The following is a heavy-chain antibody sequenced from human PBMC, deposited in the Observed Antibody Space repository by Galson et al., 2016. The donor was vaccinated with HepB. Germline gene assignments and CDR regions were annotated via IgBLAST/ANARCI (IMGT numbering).Heavy chain of an antibody. V-gene: IGHV3-30*03. J-gene: IGHJ4*02. D-gene: IGHD5-18*01. CDR3: ASDPRQWQRGYNYGFEY. CDR1: GFTFSTYG. Sequence: SLRLSCAASGFTFSTYGMHWVRQAPGKGLEWVAVISYDGDTKYHADSVKGRFTISRDNSKNTLYLQMHGQRFEDTAVYYCASDPRQWQRGYNYGFEYWGQGTLVSVSS. CDR2: ISYDGDTK.